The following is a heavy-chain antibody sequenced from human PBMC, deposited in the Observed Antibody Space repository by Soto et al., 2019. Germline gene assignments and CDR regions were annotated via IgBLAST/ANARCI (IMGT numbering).Heavy chain of an antibody. CDR2: IYSDGSP. J-gene: IGHJ3*01. CDR1: GFTVSNNY. CDR3: ARGLKIRHDVFAL. D-gene: IGHD3-22*01. V-gene: IGHV3-53*01. Sequence: GWSLRLSCAPSGFTVSNNYMNWVRQAPGRGLEWVSIIYSDGSPYYADYVKGRFTISRDNSKNTLYLQMDSLRAEDAAVYFCARGLKIRHDVFALWGQGTMVTV.